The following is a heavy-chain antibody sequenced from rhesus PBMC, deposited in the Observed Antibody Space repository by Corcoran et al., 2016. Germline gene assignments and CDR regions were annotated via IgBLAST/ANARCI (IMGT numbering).Heavy chain of an antibody. CDR3: AKVGYSGSWGA. V-gene: IGHV3S5*01. CDR1: GFTFSSYG. J-gene: IGHJ4*01. CDR2: INSGGGRT. Sequence: EVQLVETGGGLVQPGGSLKLSCAASGFTFSSYGMSWVRQAPGKGLEWVSAINSGGGRTYYADSVKGRFTISRDNSKNTLSLQMNSLRAEDTAVYYCAKVGYSGSWGAWGQGVLVTVSS. D-gene: IGHD6-25*01.